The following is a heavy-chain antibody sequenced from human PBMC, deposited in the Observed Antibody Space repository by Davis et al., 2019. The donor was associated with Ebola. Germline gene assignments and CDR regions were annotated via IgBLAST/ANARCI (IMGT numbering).Heavy chain of an antibody. CDR2: IYPGYSDT. J-gene: IGHJ6*02. V-gene: IGHV5-51*01. CDR3: ARGSGIAAAGIKYYYYGMDV. Sequence: KVSCKGSGYSFTSYWIGWVRQMPGNGLEWMGIIYPGYSDTRSSPSFQGQVTISADKSISTAYLQWSSLKASDTAMYYCARGSGIAAAGIKYYYYGMDVWGQGTTVTVSS. D-gene: IGHD6-13*01. CDR1: GYSFTSYW.